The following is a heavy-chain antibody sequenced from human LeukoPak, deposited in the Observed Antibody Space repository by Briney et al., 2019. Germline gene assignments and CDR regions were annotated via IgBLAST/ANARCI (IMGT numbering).Heavy chain of an antibody. CDR3: ARGGWSSTDFDY. D-gene: IGHD2-2*01. J-gene: IGHJ4*02. CDR1: GGSISSGGYY. CDR2: IYYSGST. Sequence: SQTLSLTCTVSGGSISSGGYYWSWIRQHPGKGLEWIGYIYYSGSTYYNPSLKSRVTISVDTSKNQFSLKLSSVTAADTAVYYCARGGWSSTDFDYWGQGTLVTGSS. V-gene: IGHV4-31*03.